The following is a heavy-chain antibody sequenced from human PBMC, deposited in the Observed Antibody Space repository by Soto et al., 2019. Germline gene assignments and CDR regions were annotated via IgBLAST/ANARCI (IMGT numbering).Heavy chain of an antibody. CDR1: GGSISSYY. CDR2: IYYSGST. V-gene: IGHV4-59*08. CDR3: ARGEGFLDDY. D-gene: IGHD3-3*01. J-gene: IGHJ4*02. Sequence: SETLSLTCTVSGGSISSYYLSWIRQPPGKGLEWIGYIYYSGSTNYNPSLKSRVTISVGTSKNQFSLKLSSVTAADTAVYYCARGEGFLDDYWGQGTLVTVSS.